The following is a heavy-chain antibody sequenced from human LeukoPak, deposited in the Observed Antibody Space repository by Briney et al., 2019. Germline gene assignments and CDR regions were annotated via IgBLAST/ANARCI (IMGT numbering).Heavy chain of an antibody. Sequence: GGSLRLSCAASGFTFRSYGMHWVRQVPGKGLEWVAIISYDGSNKYYADSVKGRFTISRDNSKNTLYLQMNSLRAEDTAVYYCARLANWGQGTLVTVSS. V-gene: IGHV3-30*03. J-gene: IGHJ4*02. CDR1: GFTFRSYG. CDR3: ARLAN. CDR2: ISYDGSNK.